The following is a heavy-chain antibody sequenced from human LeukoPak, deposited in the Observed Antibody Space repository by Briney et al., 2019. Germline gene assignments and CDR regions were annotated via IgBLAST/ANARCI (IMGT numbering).Heavy chain of an antibody. V-gene: IGHV3-23*01. CDR3: AKDRERWLQSTFDY. J-gene: IGHJ4*02. CDR1: GFTFSSYA. CDR2: ISGSGGST. D-gene: IGHD5-24*01. Sequence: GGSLRLSCAASGFTFSSYAMSWVRQAPGKGLEWVSAISGSGGSTYYADSVKGRFTISRDSSKNTLYLQMNSLRAEDTAVYYCAKDRERWLQSTFDYWGQGTLVTVSS.